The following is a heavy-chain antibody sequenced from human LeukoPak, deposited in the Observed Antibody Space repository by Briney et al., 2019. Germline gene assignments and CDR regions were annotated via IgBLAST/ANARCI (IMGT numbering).Heavy chain of an antibody. J-gene: IGHJ5*02. Sequence: GGSLRLSCATSGFTFSNYWMHWLRQDPGKGLMWVSRINTDGSTTNYADSVRGRFTISRDNAKNTLYLQMNSLRAEDTAMYYCARDWWFDPWGQGTLVTVSS. V-gene: IGHV3-74*01. CDR2: INTDGSTT. CDR3: ARDWWFDP. CDR1: GFTFSNYW.